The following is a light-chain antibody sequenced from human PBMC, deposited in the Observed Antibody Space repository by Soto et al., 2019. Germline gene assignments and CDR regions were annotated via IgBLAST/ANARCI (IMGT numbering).Light chain of an antibody. CDR1: QTLINTY. V-gene: IGKV3-20*01. Sequence: EILVTQAPGTLPLSPGDRATLSCRASQTLINTYLAWYQQRPGLAPRLLIYDASTRAPGIPDRFSGSGSGTDFTLTVSRLEPEDFALYYCQQYGNSPIPFGQGTRLEIK. CDR2: DAS. J-gene: IGKJ5*01. CDR3: QQYGNSPIP.